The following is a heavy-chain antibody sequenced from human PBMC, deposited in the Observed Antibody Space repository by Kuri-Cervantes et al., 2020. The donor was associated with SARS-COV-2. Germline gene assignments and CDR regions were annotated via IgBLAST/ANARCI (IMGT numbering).Heavy chain of an antibody. CDR1: GGSFSGYY. CDR2: INHSGST. V-gene: IGHV4-34*01. Sequence: SETLSLTCAVYGGSFSGYYWSWIRQPPGKGLEWIGEINHSGSTNYNPSLKSRVTISVDTSKNQFPLKLSSVTAADTAVYYCARVGGIWTADYGMDVWGQGTTVTVSS. CDR3: ARVGGIWTADYGMDV. J-gene: IGHJ6*02. D-gene: IGHD2-21*01.